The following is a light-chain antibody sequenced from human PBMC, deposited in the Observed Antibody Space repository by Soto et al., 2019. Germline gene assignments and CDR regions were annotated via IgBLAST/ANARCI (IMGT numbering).Light chain of an antibody. CDR2: GDS. CDR3: CSNAGTRTV. J-gene: IGLJ3*02. Sequence: SALTQPASVSGSPGQSITISCTGISSVVGSYEFVSWYQQHPGKAPKLMIYGDSRPSGVSDRFSGSKSGNTASLTISGLLAEDDGDYYCCSNAGTRTVFGGGTKLTVL. V-gene: IGLV2-23*01. CDR1: SSVVGSYEF.